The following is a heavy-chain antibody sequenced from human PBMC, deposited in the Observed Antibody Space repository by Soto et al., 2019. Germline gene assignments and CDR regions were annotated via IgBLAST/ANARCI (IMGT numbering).Heavy chain of an antibody. Sequence: EVQLVESGGGLVQPGGSLRLSCAASGFTFSSYSMNWVRQAPGKGLEWVSYISSSSSTIYYADSVKGRFTISSSNAKKSLYLQMNSLGVEDTAVYYCAGGRGCSCGSCNFDSWGQGTLGTVAS. V-gene: IGHV3-48*01. J-gene: IGHJ4*02. D-gene: IGHD2-15*01. CDR2: ISSSSSTI. CDR1: GFTFSSYS. CDR3: AGGRGCSCGSCNFDS.